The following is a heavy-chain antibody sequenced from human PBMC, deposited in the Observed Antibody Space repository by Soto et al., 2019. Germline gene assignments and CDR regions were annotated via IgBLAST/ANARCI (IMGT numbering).Heavy chain of an antibody. CDR2: VFYSGST. CDR3: ARRTNGGPTGWIFDS. J-gene: IGHJ4*02. D-gene: IGHD4-17*01. Sequence: QVQLQESGPGLVKPSETLSLTCSVSGGSVRSGSYYWSWIRQPPGKGLEYIGYVFYSGSTNYNPSLKRRVTISLDTSKNQFSLKLSSVTAADTAVYYCARRTNGGPTGWIFDSWGQGTLLTVSS. V-gene: IGHV4-61*01. CDR1: GGSVRSGSYY.